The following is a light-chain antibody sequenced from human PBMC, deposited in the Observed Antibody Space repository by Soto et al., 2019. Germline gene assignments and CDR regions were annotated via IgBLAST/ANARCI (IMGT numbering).Light chain of an antibody. CDR2: WES. Sequence: DIVMTQCPDFLAVSLGERATIHCKSSQSFLYSAKNKNFLTWYQQKPGQPPKLXIYWESTRESGVPARLTGSGSGTDLNLTINSLQAEDVAVYYCQQHYINPITFGQGTRLEIK. J-gene: IGKJ5*01. V-gene: IGKV4-1*01. CDR3: QQHYINPIT. CDR1: QSFLYSAKNKNF.